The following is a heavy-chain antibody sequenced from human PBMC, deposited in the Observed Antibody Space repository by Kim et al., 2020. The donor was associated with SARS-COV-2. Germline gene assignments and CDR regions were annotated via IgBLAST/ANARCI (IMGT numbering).Heavy chain of an antibody. CDR3: AKDPTPLGGLIDY. J-gene: IGHJ4*02. D-gene: IGHD3-16*01. Sequence: YADSVKGRFTISRDNSKNSLYLQMNSLRAEDTALYYCAKDPTPLGGLIDYWGQGTLVTVSS. V-gene: IGHV3-43D*03.